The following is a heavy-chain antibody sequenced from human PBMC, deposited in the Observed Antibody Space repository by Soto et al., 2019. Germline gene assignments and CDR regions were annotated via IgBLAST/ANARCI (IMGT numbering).Heavy chain of an antibody. CDR2: IYSGGST. J-gene: IGHJ3*02. D-gene: IGHD3-10*01. CDR3: ARDRMVLLWLGELFSDDAFDI. V-gene: IGHV3-66*01. CDR1: GFTVSSNY. Sequence: EVQLVESGGGLVQPGGSLRLSCAASGFTVSSNYMSWVRQAPGKGLEWVSVIYSGGSTYYADSVKGRFTISRDNSKNTLYLQMISLRAEDTAVYYCARDRMVLLWLGELFSDDAFDIWGQGTMVTAS.